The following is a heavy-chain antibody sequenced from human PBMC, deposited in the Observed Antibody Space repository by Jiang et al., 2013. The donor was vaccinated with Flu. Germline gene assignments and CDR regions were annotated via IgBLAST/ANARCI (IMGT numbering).Heavy chain of an antibody. CDR1: GGSISSSSYY. CDR2: IYYSGST. V-gene: IGHV4-39*01. Sequence: TLSLTCTVSGGSISSSSYYWGWIRQPQEGAGWIGSIYYSGSTYYNPSLKSRVTISVDTSKNQFSLKLSSVTAADTAVYYCARLVAVAGIDSGAFDIWGQGTMVTVSS. J-gene: IGHJ3*02. D-gene: IGHD6-19*01. CDR3: ARLVAVAGIDSGAFDI.